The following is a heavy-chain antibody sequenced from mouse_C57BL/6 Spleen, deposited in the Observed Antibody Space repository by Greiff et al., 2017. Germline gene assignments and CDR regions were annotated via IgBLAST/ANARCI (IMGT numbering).Heavy chain of an antibody. CDR1: GFNFTDYY. D-gene: IGHD2-1*01. Sequence: VQLQQSGAELVKPGASVKLSCTASGFNFTDYYMHWVKQRTEQGLEWIGRIDPEDGGTKYAPKFQGKATITADTSSNTAYLQLRSLTSEDTAVCYCAGRGAAPSYYDNSDRGQGALVTVAA. J-gene: IGHJ3*01. V-gene: IGHV14-2*01. CDR3: AGRGAAPSYYDNSD. CDR2: IDPEDGGT.